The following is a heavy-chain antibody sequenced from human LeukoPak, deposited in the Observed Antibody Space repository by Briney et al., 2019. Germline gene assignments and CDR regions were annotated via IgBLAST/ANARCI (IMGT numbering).Heavy chain of an antibody. Sequence: PGASLRLSCAASGFTFSSYAMSWVRQAPGKGLEWVSAISGSGGSTYHADSVKGRFTISRDNSKNTLYLQMNSLRAEDTAVYYCAKDHQWLVRGNFDYWGQGTLVTVSS. V-gene: IGHV3-23*01. CDR1: GFTFSSYA. D-gene: IGHD6-19*01. J-gene: IGHJ4*02. CDR2: ISGSGGST. CDR3: AKDHQWLVRGNFDY.